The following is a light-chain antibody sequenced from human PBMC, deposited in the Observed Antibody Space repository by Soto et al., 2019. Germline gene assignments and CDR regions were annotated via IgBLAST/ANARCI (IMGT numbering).Light chain of an antibody. J-gene: IGKJ2*01. CDR2: GIS. CDR3: QQYSTLPHT. V-gene: IGKV3-20*01. CDR1: QSVTNSF. Sequence: ENVLTQSPGTLSLSPGERATLSCRACQSVTNSFFAWYQQSPGQAPRLLIYGISSRATGIPDRFSGSGSGTDFTLTISRLEPEDFVVYYCQQYSTLPHTFGQGTKLEVK.